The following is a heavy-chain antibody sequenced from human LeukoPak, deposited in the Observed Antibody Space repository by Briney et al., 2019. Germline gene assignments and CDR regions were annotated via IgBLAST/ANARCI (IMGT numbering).Heavy chain of an antibody. CDR2: ISSSSSTI. J-gene: IGHJ4*02. CDR1: GFTFSSYS. CDR3: ARVWGIAAAGGEIEY. Sequence: GESLRLSCAASGFTFSSYSMNWVRQAPGKGLEWVSYISSSSSTIYYADSVKGRFTISRDNAKNSLYLQMNSLRDEDTAVYYCARVWGIAAAGGEIEYWGQGTLVTVSS. V-gene: IGHV3-48*02. D-gene: IGHD6-13*01.